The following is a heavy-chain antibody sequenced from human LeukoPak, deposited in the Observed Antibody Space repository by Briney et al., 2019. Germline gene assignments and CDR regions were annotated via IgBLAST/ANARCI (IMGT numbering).Heavy chain of an antibody. Sequence: GRSLRLCCAASGFTFSSYGMHWDRQAQGQGLEWLALISNDAGNSYYADYVKARFTISRDNSKTTLYLQMNRLRAEDTAVYFFFKQQTAYDILTPFDYWGQGTLVTVSS. D-gene: IGHD3-9*01. J-gene: IGHJ4*02. V-gene: IGHV3-30*03. CDR1: GFTFSSYG. CDR2: ISNDAGNS. CDR3: FKQQTAYDILTPFDY.